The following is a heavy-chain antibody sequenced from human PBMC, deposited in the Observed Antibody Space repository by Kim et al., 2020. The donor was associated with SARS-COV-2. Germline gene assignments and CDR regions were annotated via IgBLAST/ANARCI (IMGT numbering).Heavy chain of an antibody. CDR3: ARGISGYADGMDV. D-gene: IGHD5-12*01. V-gene: IGHV3-33*01. Sequence: GGSLSLSCAASGFTFSRYGMHWVRQAPGKGLEWVALIFYDGSNKNGAESVKGQFTISRDNPKNTLYLQMNSRRAEDTAVYYCARGISGYADGMDVWGQGTTVTVSS. CDR1: GFTFSRYG. J-gene: IGHJ6*02. CDR2: IFYDGSNK.